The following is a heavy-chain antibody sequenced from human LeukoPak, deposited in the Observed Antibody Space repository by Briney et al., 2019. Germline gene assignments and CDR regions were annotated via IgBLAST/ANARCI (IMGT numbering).Heavy chain of an antibody. CDR1: GFIFTSHA. J-gene: IGHJ4*02. D-gene: IGHD6-13*01. CDR3: ARGPYSSTWYYFEY. CDR2: IWFDGSNQ. Sequence: GGSLRLSCAASGFIFTSHAMHWVRQAPGTGLEWVAIIWFDGSNQFYADSVKGRFTISRDNSKNTLYLQMNSLRAEDTAVYYCARGPYSSTWYYFEYWGQGTLVTVSS. V-gene: IGHV3-33*01.